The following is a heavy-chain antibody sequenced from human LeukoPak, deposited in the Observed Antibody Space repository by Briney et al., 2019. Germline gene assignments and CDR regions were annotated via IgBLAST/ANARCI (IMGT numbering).Heavy chain of an antibody. J-gene: IGHJ4*02. CDR1: GFTFSDYY. Sequence: GGSLRLSCAASGFTFSDYYMNWIRQAPGKGLEWISYISSSGSVIYQADSVKGRFTISRDNARNSLYLDMNRLRLEDTAVYYCARDETAMDEGYFDYWGQGTLVTVSS. CDR3: ARDETAMDEGYFDY. V-gene: IGHV3-11*04. D-gene: IGHD5-18*01. CDR2: ISSSGSVI.